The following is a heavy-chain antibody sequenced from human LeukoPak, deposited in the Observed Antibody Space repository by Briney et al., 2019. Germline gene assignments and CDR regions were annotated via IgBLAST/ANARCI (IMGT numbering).Heavy chain of an antibody. CDR3: ARDLRRRVVGIPYYYYGMDV. V-gene: IGHV3-30*04. J-gene: IGHJ6*02. D-gene: IGHD6-13*01. CDR2: ISYDGSNK. Sequence: GGSLRLSCAASGFTFSSYAMHWVRQAPGKGLEWVAVISYDGSNKYYADSVKGRFTISRDNSKNTLYLQMNSLRAEDTAVYYCARDLRRRVVGIPYYYYGMDVWGQGTTVTVSS. CDR1: GFTFSSYA.